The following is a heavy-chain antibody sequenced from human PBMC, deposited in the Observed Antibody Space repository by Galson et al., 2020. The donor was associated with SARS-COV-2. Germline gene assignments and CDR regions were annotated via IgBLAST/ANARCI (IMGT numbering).Heavy chain of an antibody. Sequence: SLKISCAASGFTFDDYAMHWVRQAPGKGLEWVSGISWNSGSIGYADSVKGRFTISRDNAKNSLYLQMNSLRAEDTALYYCAKEGNDYSNYPYYYYMDVWGKGTTVTVSS. CDR1: GFTFDDYA. J-gene: IGHJ6*03. CDR2: ISWNSGSI. D-gene: IGHD4-4*01. CDR3: AKEGNDYSNYPYYYYMDV. V-gene: IGHV3-9*01.